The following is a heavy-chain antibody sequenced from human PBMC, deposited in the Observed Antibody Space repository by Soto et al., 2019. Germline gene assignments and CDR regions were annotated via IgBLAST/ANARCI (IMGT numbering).Heavy chain of an antibody. D-gene: IGHD3-22*01. J-gene: IGHJ4*02. Sequence: EVQLLESGGGLVQPGGSLRLSCAASGFTFSSYAMSWVRQAPGKGLEWVSAISGSGGSTYYADSVKGRFTISRDNSKNTLYLQMNSLRAEDTAVYYCAGGSITTIVVVYYFDYWGQGTLVTVSS. CDR3: AGGSITTIVVVYYFDY. CDR1: GFTFSSYA. CDR2: ISGSGGST. V-gene: IGHV3-23*01.